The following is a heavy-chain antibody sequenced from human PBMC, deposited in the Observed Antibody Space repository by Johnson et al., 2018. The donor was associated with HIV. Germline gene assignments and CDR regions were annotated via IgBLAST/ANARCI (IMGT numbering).Heavy chain of an antibody. V-gene: IGHV3-30-3*01. Sequence: QMQLVESGGGVVQPGRSLRLSCAASGFTFSSYAMHWVRQAPGKGLEWVAVISYDGSNKYYADSVKGRFTISRDNSKNTLYLQMNSLRAEDTAVYYCARDLLIAYYGGDCWDAFDIWGQGTMVTVSS. J-gene: IGHJ3*02. CDR2: ISYDGSNK. CDR1: GFTFSSYA. CDR3: ARDLLIAYYGGDCWDAFDI. D-gene: IGHD2-21*02.